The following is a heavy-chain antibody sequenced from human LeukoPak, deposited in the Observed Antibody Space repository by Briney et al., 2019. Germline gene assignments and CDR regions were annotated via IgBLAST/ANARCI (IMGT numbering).Heavy chain of an antibody. Sequence: KASETLSLTCTVSGGSISSSSYYWGWIRQPPGKGLEWIVSIYYSGSTYYNPSLKSRVTISVDTSKNQFSLKLSSVTAADTAVYYCARTHVDTAMVTLQLYNFDYWGQGTLVTVSS. J-gene: IGHJ4*02. V-gene: IGHV4-39*01. CDR1: GGSISSSSYY. CDR2: IYYSGST. CDR3: ARTHVDTAMVTLQLYNFDY. D-gene: IGHD5-18*01.